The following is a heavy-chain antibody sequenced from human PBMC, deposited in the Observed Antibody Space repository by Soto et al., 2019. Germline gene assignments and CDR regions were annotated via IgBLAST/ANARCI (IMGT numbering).Heavy chain of an antibody. CDR1: GYTFTSYG. CDR2: ISAHNGNT. D-gene: IGHD1-1*01. V-gene: IGHV1-18*01. J-gene: IGHJ4*02. Sequence: QVHLVQSGAEVKKPGASVKVSCKASGYTFTSYGITWVRQAPGQGLEWMGWISAHNGNTDYARKLQGRVIVTRDTSPSTAYLELRSLRSDDTAVYYYARGRYGDYWGQGALVTVPS. CDR3: ARGRYGDY.